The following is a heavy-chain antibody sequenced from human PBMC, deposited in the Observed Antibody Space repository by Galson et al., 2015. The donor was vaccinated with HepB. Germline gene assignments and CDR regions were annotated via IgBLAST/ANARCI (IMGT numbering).Heavy chain of an antibody. Sequence: SLRLSCAASGFTFSSYAMSWVRQAPGKGLEWVSVISGSGGSTYYADSVKGRFTISRDNSKNTLYLQMNSLRAEDTAVYYCAKVGRWQWYYFDYWGQGTLVTVSS. J-gene: IGHJ4*02. D-gene: IGHD6-19*01. CDR3: AKVGRWQWYYFDY. CDR1: GFTFSSYA. CDR2: ISGSGGST. V-gene: IGHV3-23*01.